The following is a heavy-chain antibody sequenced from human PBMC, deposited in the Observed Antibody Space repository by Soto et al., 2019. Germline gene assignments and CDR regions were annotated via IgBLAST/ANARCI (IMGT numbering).Heavy chain of an antibody. D-gene: IGHD2-8*01. V-gene: IGHV2-5*01. CDR3: VHTVMVHTITGGHYFAY. CDR2: IYWNEDK. CDR1: AFSLSTNGVG. J-gene: IGHJ4*02. Sequence: QITLEESGPTLVKPTQTLTLTCTFSAFSLSTNGVGVGWIRQPPGKPLEWLAVIYWNEDKRYSRSLKSRLSITKDTSKNQVVLTMTTMDPVDTATYSCVHTVMVHTITGGHYFAYWGPGILVTVSS.